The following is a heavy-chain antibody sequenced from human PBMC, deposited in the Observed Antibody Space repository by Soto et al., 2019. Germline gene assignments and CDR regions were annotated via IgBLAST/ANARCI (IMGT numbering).Heavy chain of an antibody. CDR2: VSSSADAT. V-gene: IGHV3-23*01. Sequence: GGSLRLSCAASGFIFSSYDMAWVRQAPGKGLEWVSTVSSSADATQYADSVKGRFTISRDNSKNTLYLEMNNLGDEDTATYYCAKSYFFSWYDSWGQATLVTVS. CDR1: GFIFSSYD. J-gene: IGHJ5*01. D-gene: IGHD3-10*01. CDR3: AKSYFFSWYDS.